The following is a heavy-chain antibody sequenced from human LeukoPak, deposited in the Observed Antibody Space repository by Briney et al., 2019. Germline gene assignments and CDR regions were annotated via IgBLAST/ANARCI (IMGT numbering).Heavy chain of an antibody. D-gene: IGHD3-3*01. Sequence: ASVTVSCKASGYTFTGYYTHWVRQAPGQGLEWMGWINPNSGGTNYAQKFQGRVTMTRDTSISTAYMELSRLRSDDTAVYYCARSSYDFWTIGAFDIWGQGTMVTVSS. J-gene: IGHJ3*02. CDR1: GYTFTGYY. CDR3: ARSSYDFWTIGAFDI. V-gene: IGHV1-2*02. CDR2: INPNSGGT.